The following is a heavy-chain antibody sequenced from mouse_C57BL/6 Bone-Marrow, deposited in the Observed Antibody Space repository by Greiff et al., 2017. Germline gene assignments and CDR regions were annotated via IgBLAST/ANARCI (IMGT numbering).Heavy chain of an antibody. CDR1: GYTFTSYT. D-gene: IGHD2-2*01. CDR3: ARLGNDVD. J-gene: IGHJ2*01. CDR2: INPSSGYT. V-gene: IGHV1-4*01. Sequence: LVESGAELARPGASVKMSCKASGYTFTSYTMHWVKQRPGQGLEWIGYINPSSGYTKYNQKFKDKATLTADKSSSTAYMQLSSLTSEDSAVYYGARLGNDVDWGQGTTLTVSS.